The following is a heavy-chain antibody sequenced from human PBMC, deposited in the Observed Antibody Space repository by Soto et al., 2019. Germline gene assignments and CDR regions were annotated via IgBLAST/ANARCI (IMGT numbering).Heavy chain of an antibody. V-gene: IGHV1-58*01. D-gene: IGHD3-9*01. J-gene: IGHJ5*02. Sequence: SVKVSCKASGFTFTSSAVQWVRQARGQRLEWIGWIVVGSGNTNYAQKFQERVTITRDMSTSTAYMELSSLRSEDTAVYYCAASLLRYFDWLFPAPNWFDPWGQGTLVTVSS. CDR1: GFTFTSSA. CDR3: AASLLRYFDWLFPAPNWFDP. CDR2: IVVGSGNT.